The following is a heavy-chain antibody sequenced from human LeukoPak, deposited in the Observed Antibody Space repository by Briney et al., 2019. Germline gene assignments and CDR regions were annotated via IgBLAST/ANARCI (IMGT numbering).Heavy chain of an antibody. Sequence: GASVKVSSKVSGYTLTELSMHWVRQAPGKGLEWMGGFDPEDGETIYAQKFQGRVTMTEDTSTDTAYMELSSLRSEDTAVYYCATEPITQGPFDLWGRGTLVTVSS. D-gene: IGHD5-24*01. CDR1: GYTLTELS. CDR2: FDPEDGET. CDR3: ATEPITQGPFDL. V-gene: IGHV1-24*01. J-gene: IGHJ2*01.